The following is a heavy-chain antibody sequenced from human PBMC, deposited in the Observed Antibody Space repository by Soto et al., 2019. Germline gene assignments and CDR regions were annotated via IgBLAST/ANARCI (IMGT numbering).Heavy chain of an antibody. D-gene: IGHD4-17*01. J-gene: IGHJ3*01. CDR3: ARPRLREVYAFDF. CDR2: IYYNGNT. Sequence: LSITCTLSGVSIISVAYYWPCVRQHPGKGLEWIGYIYYNGNTYYSPSLKSRLTISIDTSKNQFALKLSSVTAADTAMYYCARPRLREVYAFDFWGQGTLVTVSS. V-gene: IGHV4-31*03. CDR1: GVSIISVAYY.